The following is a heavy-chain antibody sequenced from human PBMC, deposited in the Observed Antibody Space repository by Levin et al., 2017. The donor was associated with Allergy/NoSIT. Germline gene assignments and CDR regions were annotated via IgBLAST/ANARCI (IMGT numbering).Heavy chain of an antibody. CDR2: ISYDGSYK. CDR3: AKEEGRYCSGGTCYSETYIDY. J-gene: IGHJ4*02. CDR1: GFTFTSYG. V-gene: IGHV3-30*18. D-gene: IGHD2-15*01. Sequence: PGGSLRLSCAASGFTFTSYGMHWVRQAPGKGLEWVAVISYDGSYKYYADSVKGRFTISRDNSKNTLYLQMNSLRAEDTAVFYCAKEEGRYCSGGTCYSETYIDYWGQGTLVTVSS.